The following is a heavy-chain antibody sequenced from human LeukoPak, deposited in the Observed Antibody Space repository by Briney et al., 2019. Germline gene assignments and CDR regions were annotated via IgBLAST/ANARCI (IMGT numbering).Heavy chain of an antibody. J-gene: IGHJ4*02. D-gene: IGHD2-15*01. CDR1: GFTFDDYA. Sequence: GGSLRLSCAASGFTFDDYAMHWVRQAPGKGLEWVSGISWNSGSIGYADSVKGRFTISRDNAKNTLYLQMNSLRAEDTAVYYCARVCIGCYSKDYWGQGTLVSVSS. CDR2: ISWNSGSI. V-gene: IGHV3-9*01. CDR3: ARVCIGCYSKDY.